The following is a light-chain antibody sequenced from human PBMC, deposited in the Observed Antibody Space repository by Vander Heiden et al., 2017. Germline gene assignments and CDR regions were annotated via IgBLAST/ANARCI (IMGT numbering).Light chain of an antibody. CDR1: QSVSSW. CDR2: KPS. CDR3: QQYNSYSWT. J-gene: IGKJ1*01. Sequence: DIQMTQSPSTLSAAVGDTVTITCRASQSVSSWLAWYQQKPGKAPQVLIYKPSTLGGGVPSRFSGSGSGTEFTLTISSLQPDDFATYYCQQYNSYSWTFGQGTRVEVK. V-gene: IGKV1-5*03.